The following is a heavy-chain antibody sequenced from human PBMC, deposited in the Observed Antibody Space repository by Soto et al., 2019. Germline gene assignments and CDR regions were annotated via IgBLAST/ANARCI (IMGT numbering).Heavy chain of an antibody. J-gene: IGHJ4*02. CDR2: IKSKTDGGTT. CDR1: GFTFSNAW. V-gene: IGHV3-15*01. D-gene: IGHD3-3*01. Sequence: GGSLRLSCAASGFTFSNAWMSWVRQAPGKGLEWVGRIKSKTDGGTTDYAAPVKGRFTISRDDSKNTLYLQMNSLKTEDTAVYYCTTAASNPRYYDFWSGYPAHFDYWGQGTLVTVSS. CDR3: TTAASNPRYYDFWSGYPAHFDY.